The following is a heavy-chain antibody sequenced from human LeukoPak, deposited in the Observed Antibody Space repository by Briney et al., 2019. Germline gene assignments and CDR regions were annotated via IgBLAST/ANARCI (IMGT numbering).Heavy chain of an antibody. V-gene: IGHV3-7*01. Sequence: GGSLRLSRAPSGFRVSISWMTWVRQAPGKGLEWVANIKQDGSEKNYVDSVRGRFTISRDNAENSLYLQMNSLRAEDTAVYYYARDPVDGANSGKDYCGQGTLVTVSS. CDR3: ARDPVDGANSGKDY. CDR2: IKQDGSEK. CDR1: GFRVSISW. D-gene: IGHD4/OR15-4a*01. J-gene: IGHJ4*02.